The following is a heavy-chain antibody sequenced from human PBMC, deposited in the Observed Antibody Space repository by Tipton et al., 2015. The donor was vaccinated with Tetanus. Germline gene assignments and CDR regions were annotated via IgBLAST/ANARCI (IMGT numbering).Heavy chain of an antibody. CDR1: GGSISSSSYY. Sequence: TLSLTCTVSGGSISSSSYYWGWIRQPPGKGLEWIGSIYYSGSTYYNPSLKSRVTISVDTSKNQFSLKLSSVTAADTAVYYCARRRGYCSGGSCYYYYYGMDVWGQGTTVTVSS. CDR2: IYYSGST. CDR3: ARRRGYCSGGSCYYYYYGMDV. J-gene: IGHJ6*02. D-gene: IGHD2-15*01. V-gene: IGHV4-39*01.